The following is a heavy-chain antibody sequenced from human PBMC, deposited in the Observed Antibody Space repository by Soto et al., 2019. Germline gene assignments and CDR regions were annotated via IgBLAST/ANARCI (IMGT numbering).Heavy chain of an antibody. CDR3: TGTFISSQDGFAL. CDR1: GYSFTNYY. Sequence: ASVKVSCKASGYSFTNYYMHWVRQAPGQGLEYMGVIHPNGGGTSYAQKFQGRVTMTSDTSTSIVYMELSSLRSDDTAVYYCTGTFISSQDGFALWGQGTLVPVSS. J-gene: IGHJ4*02. V-gene: IGHV1-46*01. CDR2: IHPNGGGT. D-gene: IGHD6-13*01.